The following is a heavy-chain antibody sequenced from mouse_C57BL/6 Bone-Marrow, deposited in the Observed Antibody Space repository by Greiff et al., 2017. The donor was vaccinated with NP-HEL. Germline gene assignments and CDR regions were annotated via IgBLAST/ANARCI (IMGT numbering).Heavy chain of an antibody. CDR1: GFSLSTFGMG. CDR2: IWWDDDK. J-gene: IGHJ1*03. CDR3: ARINPPYYYGSSYWYFDV. V-gene: IGHV8-8*01. Sequence: QVQLKESGPGILQPSQTLSLTCSFSGFSLSTFGMGVGWIRQPSGKGLEWLAHIWWDDDKYYNPALKSRLTISKDTSKNQVFLKIANVDTADTATYYCARINPPYYYGSSYWYFDVWGTGTTVTVSS. D-gene: IGHD1-1*01.